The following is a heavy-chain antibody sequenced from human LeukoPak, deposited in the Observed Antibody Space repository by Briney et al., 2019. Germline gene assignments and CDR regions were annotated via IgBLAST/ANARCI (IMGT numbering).Heavy chain of an antibody. D-gene: IGHD3-10*01. Sequence: GGSLRLSCTASGFIFDDYTMHWVRQAPGKGLEWVSVISGSGVSTYYADSVKGRFTISRDNSKNTLYLQMNSLRAEDTAVYYCAKDHGSLGSGLNWGQGTLVTVSS. CDR1: GFIFDDYT. CDR3: AKDHGSLGSGLN. J-gene: IGHJ4*02. CDR2: ISGSGVST. V-gene: IGHV3-23*01.